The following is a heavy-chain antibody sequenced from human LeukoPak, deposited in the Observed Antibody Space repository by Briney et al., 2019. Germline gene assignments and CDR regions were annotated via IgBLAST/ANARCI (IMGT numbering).Heavy chain of an antibody. CDR3: ARFSRITWGDWGDAFDI. CDR1: GGSFSDYF. Sequence: PSETLSLTCSVYGGSFSDYFWSWIRQSPGKGPEWIGEIDDGGNTNYNPSLISRVIVSMEKSKKQFSLVMRSVTAADTAVYYCARFSRITWGDWGDAFDIWGQGTTVIVSS. J-gene: IGHJ3*02. V-gene: IGHV4-34*01. D-gene: IGHD2-21*02. CDR2: IDDGGNT.